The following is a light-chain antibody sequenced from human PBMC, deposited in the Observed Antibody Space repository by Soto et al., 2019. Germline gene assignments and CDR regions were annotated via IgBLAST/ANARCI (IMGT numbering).Light chain of an antibody. CDR1: SSGVGGYNY. J-gene: IGLJ1*01. V-gene: IGLV2-14*01. Sequence: QSALNQPDSVSGSPGQSITISCTGASSGVGGYNYVSWYQQHPGKAPKLMISDVSNRPSGVSNRSSGSKPRNTASLNIYGLQAEDEADYYCSSYTSSSTLVVFGTGTKLTV. CDR2: DVS. CDR3: SSYTSSSTLVV.